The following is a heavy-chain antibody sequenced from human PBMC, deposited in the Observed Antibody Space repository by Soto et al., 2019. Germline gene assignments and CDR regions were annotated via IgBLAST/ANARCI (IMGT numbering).Heavy chain of an antibody. CDR3: ARSGDNYNLLDY. J-gene: IGHJ4*02. V-gene: IGHV3-11*06. D-gene: IGHD1-1*01. CDR1: GFTFNEYY. CDR2: SSNSGTFA. Sequence: GGSLRLSCAASGFTFNEYYMSWIRQAPGKGLEWISYSSNSGTFARYADSVKGRFSISRDNAKNSLYLQINSLRGDDTAIYYCARSGDNYNLLDYRGKGTPLTVSS.